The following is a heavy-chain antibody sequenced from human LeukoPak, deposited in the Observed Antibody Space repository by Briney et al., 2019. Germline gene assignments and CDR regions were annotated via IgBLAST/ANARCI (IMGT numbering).Heavy chain of an antibody. D-gene: IGHD1-26*01. Sequence: GSLRLSCAASGFTFSSYSMNWIRQSPGKGLEWIGYTYNSGSTNYNPSLKSRVTISADTSKNQFSPKLTSVTAADTAVYFCVRDRELNYWGQGTLVTVSS. CDR1: GFTFSSYS. V-gene: IGHV4-59*01. J-gene: IGHJ4*02. CDR3: VRDRELNY. CDR2: TYNSGST.